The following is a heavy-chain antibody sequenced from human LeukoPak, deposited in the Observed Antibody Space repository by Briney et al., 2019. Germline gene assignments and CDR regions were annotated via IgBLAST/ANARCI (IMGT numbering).Heavy chain of an antibody. V-gene: IGHV1-69*13. J-gene: IGHJ4*02. CDR1: GGTFSSYA. CDR3: ARDIAVAGTSGYFDY. D-gene: IGHD6-19*01. CDR2: IIPIFGTA. Sequence: SVKASCKASGGTFSSYAISWVRQAPGQGLEWMGGIIPIFGTANYAQKFQGRVTITADESTSTAYTELSSLRSEDTAVYYCARDIAVAGTSGYFDYWGQGALVTVSS.